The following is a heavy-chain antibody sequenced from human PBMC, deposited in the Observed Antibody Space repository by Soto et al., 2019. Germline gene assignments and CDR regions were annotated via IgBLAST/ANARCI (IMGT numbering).Heavy chain of an antibody. CDR3: ARSSKWELPYYFDY. V-gene: IGHV4-39*01. J-gene: IGHJ4*02. CDR1: GGSISSSSYY. CDR2: IYYSGST. D-gene: IGHD1-26*01. Sequence: SETLSLTCTVSGGSISSSSYYWGWIRQPPGKGLEWIGSIYYSGSTYYNPSLKSRVTISVDTSKNQFSLKLSSVTAADTAMYYCARSSKWELPYYFDYWGQGTLVTVSS.